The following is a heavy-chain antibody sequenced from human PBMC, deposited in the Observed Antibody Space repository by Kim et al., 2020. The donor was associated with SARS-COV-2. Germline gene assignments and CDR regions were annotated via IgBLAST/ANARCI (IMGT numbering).Heavy chain of an antibody. J-gene: IGHJ4*02. CDR2: ISSSSSYI. V-gene: IGHV3-21*01. D-gene: IGHD6-13*01. CDR3: ARVCSWYADY. Sequence: GGSLRLSCAASGFIISSYSMNWVRQAPGKGLEWASYISSSSSYIYYADSVKGRFTISRDNAKNSLYLQMNSLRAEDTAVYYCARVCSWYADYWGQGTLVT. CDR1: GFIISSYS.